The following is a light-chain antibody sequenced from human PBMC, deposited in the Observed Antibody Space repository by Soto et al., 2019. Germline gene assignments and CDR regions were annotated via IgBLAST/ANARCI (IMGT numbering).Light chain of an antibody. Sequence: EIVLTQSPGTLSLSPGERATLSGRASQSVSSSYLAWYQQKPGQAPRLLIYGASSRATGVPDRFSGSGSGTDFTLTISRLEPDDSAVYYCQQCDNSPLTFGGGTKVDIK. CDR2: GAS. CDR3: QQCDNSPLT. V-gene: IGKV3-20*01. CDR1: QSVSSSY. J-gene: IGKJ4*01.